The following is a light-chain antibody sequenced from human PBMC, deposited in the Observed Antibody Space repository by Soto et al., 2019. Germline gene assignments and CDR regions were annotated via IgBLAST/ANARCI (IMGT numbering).Light chain of an antibody. CDR3: QQYKNWPPYT. J-gene: IGKJ2*01. CDR2: GAS. CDR1: QSVSSN. Sequence: EIVMTQSPATLSVSPGERATLSCRASQSVSSNLAWYQQKPGQAPRLLIYGASTRATGIPARFSGSGSGTEFTLTISSLQSEDCAVSYCQQYKNWPPYTFGQGTKLEIK. V-gene: IGKV3-15*01.